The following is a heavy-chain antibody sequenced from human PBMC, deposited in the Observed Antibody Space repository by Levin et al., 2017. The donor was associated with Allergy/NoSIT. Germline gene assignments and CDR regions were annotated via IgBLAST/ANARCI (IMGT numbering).Heavy chain of an antibody. CDR1: GFTFDDYG. J-gene: IGHJ5*02. Sequence: GGSLRLSCAASGFTFDDYGMHWVRQAPGKGLEWVSGLNWSGDTTGYADSVKGRFTISRDNAKNSLYLQMNSLTAEDTAFYYCVRERRVSHWLADDWVDPWGQGTLVTVSS. D-gene: IGHD3-9*01. CDR3: VRERRVSHWLADDWVDP. V-gene: IGHV3-20*04. CDR2: LNWSGDTT.